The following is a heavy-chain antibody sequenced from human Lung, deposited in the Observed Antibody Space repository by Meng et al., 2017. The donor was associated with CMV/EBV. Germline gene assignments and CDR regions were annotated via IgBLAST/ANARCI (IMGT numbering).Heavy chain of an antibody. Sequence: QVQLVQSGAEGKKPGAPVKVSCKASGYTFTNYYMHWVRQAPGQGLEWMGIINTSVGYTSHAQKFQGRVTMTRDTSTSTVHMEVSSLRSADTAVYYCARASRVLGGFDYWGQGTLVTVSS. CDR2: INTSVGYT. V-gene: IGHV1-46*01. D-gene: IGHD3-16*01. CDR1: GYTFTNYY. J-gene: IGHJ4*02. CDR3: ARASRVLGGFDY.